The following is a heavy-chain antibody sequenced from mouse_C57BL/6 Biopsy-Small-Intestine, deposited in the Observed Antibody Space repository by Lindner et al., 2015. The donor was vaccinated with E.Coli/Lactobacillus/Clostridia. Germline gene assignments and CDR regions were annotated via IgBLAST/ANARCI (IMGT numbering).Heavy chain of an antibody. Sequence: VQLQESGPGLVKPSQTVFLTCTVTGISITTGNYRWGWIRQFPGNKLEWIGYIYYSGTITYNPSLTSRTTITRDTPKNQFFLEMNSLTAEDTATYYCARGGGTWDYYAMDYWGQGTSVTVSS. CDR1: GISITTGNYR. J-gene: IGHJ4*01. CDR3: ARGGGTWDYYAMDY. V-gene: IGHV3-5*01. CDR2: IYYSGTI. D-gene: IGHD3-3*01.